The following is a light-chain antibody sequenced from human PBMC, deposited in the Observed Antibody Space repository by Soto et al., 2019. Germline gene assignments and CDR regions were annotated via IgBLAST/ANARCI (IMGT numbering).Light chain of an antibody. CDR2: KAS. CDR1: QSISTW. CDR3: QQYNYYSLWT. Sequence: DIQMAQSPSTLSASVGDRVTITCRASQSISTWLAWYQQKPGKAPKLLIYKASSLESGVPSRFSGSGSGTEFTLTVSSLQPDDFATYYCQQYNYYSLWTFGQGTKVEIK. V-gene: IGKV1-5*03. J-gene: IGKJ1*01.